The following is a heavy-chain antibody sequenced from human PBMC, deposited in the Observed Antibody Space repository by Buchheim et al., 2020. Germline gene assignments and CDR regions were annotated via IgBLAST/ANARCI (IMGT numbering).Heavy chain of an antibody. V-gene: IGHV4-59*01. Sequence: QVQLQESGPGLVKPSETLSPTCTVPGGSISSAYWSWIRQPPGKGLEWIGYIYYSGSTNYNPSLKSRVTISVDTSKNQFSLKLSSVTAADTAVYYCARDFSVNWFDPWGQGTL. CDR1: GGSISSAY. J-gene: IGHJ5*02. CDR2: IYYSGST. CDR3: ARDFSVNWFDP. D-gene: IGHD3-3*01.